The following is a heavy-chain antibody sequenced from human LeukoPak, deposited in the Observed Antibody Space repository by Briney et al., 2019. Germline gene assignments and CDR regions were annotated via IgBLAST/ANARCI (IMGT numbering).Heavy chain of an antibody. CDR3: TNLGISGDY. J-gene: IGHJ4*02. Sequence: GGSLKLSCAASGFTFSGSAMHWVRQASGKGLEWVGRIRSKANSYATAYAASVKGRFTISRDDSKNTAYLQMNSLKTEDTAVYYCTNLGISGDYWGQGTLVTVSP. D-gene: IGHD1-26*01. CDR2: IRSKANSYAT. V-gene: IGHV3-73*01. CDR1: GFTFSGSA.